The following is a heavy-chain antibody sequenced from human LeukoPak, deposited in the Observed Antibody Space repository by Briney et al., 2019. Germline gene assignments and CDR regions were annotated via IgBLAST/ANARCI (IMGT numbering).Heavy chain of an antibody. J-gene: IGHJ6*02. CDR3: ARPRDLYYYYGMDV. CDR1: GFTFSSYA. V-gene: IGHV3-30-3*01. CDR2: ISYDGSNK. Sequence: EGSLRLSCAASGFTFSSYAMHWVRQAPGKGLEWVAVISYDGSNKYYADSVKGRFTISRDNSKNTLYLQMNSLRAEDTAVYYCARPRDLYYYYGMDVWGQGTTVTVSS.